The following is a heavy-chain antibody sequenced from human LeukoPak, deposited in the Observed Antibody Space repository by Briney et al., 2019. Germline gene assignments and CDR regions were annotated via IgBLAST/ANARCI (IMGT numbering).Heavy chain of an antibody. CDR3: ARVRSYYYDSSGYYPDAFDV. CDR2: INHSGST. J-gene: IGHJ3*01. V-gene: IGHV4-34*01. Sequence: KPSETLSLTCAVYGGSFSGYYWSWIRQPPGKGLEWIGEINHSGSTNYNLSLKSRVTISVDTSKNQFSLKLSSVTAADTAVYYCARVRSYYYDSSGYYPDAFDVWGQGTVVTVSS. CDR1: GGSFSGYY. D-gene: IGHD3-22*01.